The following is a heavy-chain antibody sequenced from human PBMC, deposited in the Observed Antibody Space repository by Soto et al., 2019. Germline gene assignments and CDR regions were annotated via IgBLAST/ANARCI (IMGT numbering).Heavy chain of an antibody. CDR1: GYSFTSYW. D-gene: IGHD6-19*01. J-gene: IGHJ4*02. V-gene: IGHV5-51*01. Sequence: PGESLKISCKGSGYSFTSYWIGWVRQMPGKGLEWMGIIYPGDSDTRYSPSFQGQVAFSADKSISTAYLRWSGLKASDTAIYYCARRLSTGWFFDFWGQGTLVTVPQ. CDR3: ARRLSTGWFFDF. CDR2: IYPGDSDT.